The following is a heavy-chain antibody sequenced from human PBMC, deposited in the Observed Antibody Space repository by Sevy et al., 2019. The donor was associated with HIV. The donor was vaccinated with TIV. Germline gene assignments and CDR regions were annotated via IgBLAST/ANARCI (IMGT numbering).Heavy chain of an antibody. J-gene: IGHJ4*02. Sequence: SETLSLTCSVSGGSISSYYCSWIRQSPGKGLEWIGYVYYSGNTNYYPSLKSRVTISIDTSKNQFSLKLRSVTAADTAVYYCARDPIALAPYFDNWGQGTLVTVSS. CDR3: ARDPIALAPYFDN. CDR2: VYYSGNT. V-gene: IGHV4-59*01. CDR1: GGSISSYY. D-gene: IGHD6-19*01.